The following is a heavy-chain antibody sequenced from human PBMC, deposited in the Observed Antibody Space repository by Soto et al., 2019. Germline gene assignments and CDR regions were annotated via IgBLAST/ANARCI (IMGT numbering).Heavy chain of an antibody. J-gene: IGHJ4*02. D-gene: IGHD2-15*01. V-gene: IGHV4-39*01. CDR2: IYYSGTT. Sequence: SETLSLTCTVSGDSITSNSYFWAWIRQPPGKGLEWIGSIYYSGTTYYNPSLKSRVTISVDRSKNQFSLKLSSVTAADTAVYYCARHYSVDYFDDWGQGALVTVSS. CDR1: GDSITSNSYF. CDR3: ARHYSVDYFDD.